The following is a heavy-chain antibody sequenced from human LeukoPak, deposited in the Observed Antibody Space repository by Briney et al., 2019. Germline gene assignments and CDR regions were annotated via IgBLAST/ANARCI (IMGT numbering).Heavy chain of an antibody. CDR3: ARGRQRITMVRGVMKYFDY. CDR1: GGSFSGYY. V-gene: IGHV4-34*01. CDR2: INHSGST. D-gene: IGHD3-10*01. Sequence: SETLSVTCAVYGGSFSGYYWSWIRQPPGKGLEWIGEINHSGSTNYNPSLKSRVTISVDTSKNQFSLKLSSVTAADTAVYYCARGRQRITMVRGVMKYFDYWGQGTLVTVSS. J-gene: IGHJ4*02.